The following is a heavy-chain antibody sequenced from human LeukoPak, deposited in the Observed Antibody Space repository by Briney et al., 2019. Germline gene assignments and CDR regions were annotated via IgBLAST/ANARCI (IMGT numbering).Heavy chain of an antibody. J-gene: IGHJ4*02. D-gene: IGHD3-10*01. CDR2: INPNSGGT. Sequence: GASVKVPCKASGYTFTGYYMHWVRQAPGQGLEWMGWINPNSGGTNYAQKFQGRVTMTRDTSISTAYMELSRLRSDDTAVYYCAVASYGSGSYYDPVDYWGQGTLVTVSS. CDR3: AVASYGSGSYYDPVDY. V-gene: IGHV1-2*02. CDR1: GYTFTGYY.